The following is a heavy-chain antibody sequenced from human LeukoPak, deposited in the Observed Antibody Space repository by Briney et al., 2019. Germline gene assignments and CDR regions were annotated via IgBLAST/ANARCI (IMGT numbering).Heavy chain of an antibody. J-gene: IGHJ4*02. Sequence: SETLSLTCAVYGGSSSGYYWSWIRQPPGKGLEWIGEINHSGSTNYNPSLKSRVTISVDTSKNQFSLKLSSVTAADTAVYYCARRERYYYDSSGYSSYWGQGTLVTVSS. CDR2: INHSGST. V-gene: IGHV4-34*01. CDR1: GGSSSGYY. D-gene: IGHD3-22*01. CDR3: ARRERYYYDSSGYSSY.